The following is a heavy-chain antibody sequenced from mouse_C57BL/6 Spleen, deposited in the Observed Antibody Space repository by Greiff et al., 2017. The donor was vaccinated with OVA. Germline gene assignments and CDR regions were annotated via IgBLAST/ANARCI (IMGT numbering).Heavy chain of an antibody. CDR1: GFSLTSYG. J-gene: IGHJ1*03. CDR3: ARKRGLGQGYCDV. Sequence: VQLQQSGPGLVQPSQSLSITCTASGFSLTSYGVHWVRQSPGKGLEWLGVIWRGGSTDYNAAFISRLSINKDNSKSKVFFKMNSPQADDTAIYDCARKRGLGQGYCDVWGTGTTVTVSS. CDR2: IWRGGST. V-gene: IGHV2-2*01. D-gene: IGHD3-3*01.